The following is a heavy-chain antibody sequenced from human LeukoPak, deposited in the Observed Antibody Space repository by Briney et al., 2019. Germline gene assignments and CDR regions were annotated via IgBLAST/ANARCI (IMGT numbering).Heavy chain of an antibody. CDR3: ARHRHIVVVTATPFGMDV. CDR2: IYYSGST. J-gene: IGHJ6*02. V-gene: IGHV4-59*08. CDR1: GGSISSYY. D-gene: IGHD2-21*02. Sequence: PSETLSLTCTVSGGSISSYYWSWIRQPPGKGLGWIGYIYYSGSTNYNPSLKSRVTISVDTSKNQFSLKLSSVTAADTAVYYCARHRHIVVVTATPFGMDVWGQGTTVTVSS.